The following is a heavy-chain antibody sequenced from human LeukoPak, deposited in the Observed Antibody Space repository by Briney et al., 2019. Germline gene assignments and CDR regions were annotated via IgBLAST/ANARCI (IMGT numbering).Heavy chain of an antibody. CDR2: IIPILGTA. J-gene: IGHJ4*02. V-gene: IGHV1-69*04. Sequence: GASVRVSCKASGGTFSTYGITWVRQAPGQGLEWMGRIIPILGTANYAQKFQGRVTITADKSTYTVYLDLSSLRSEDTAIYYCARGRIVGATAYYFDYWGQGTLVTVSS. CDR1: GGTFSTYG. CDR3: ARGRIVGATAYYFDY. D-gene: IGHD1-26*01.